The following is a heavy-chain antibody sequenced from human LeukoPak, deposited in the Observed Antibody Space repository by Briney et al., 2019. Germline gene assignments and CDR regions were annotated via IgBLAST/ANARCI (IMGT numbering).Heavy chain of an antibody. V-gene: IGHV3-7*01. CDR1: GFTFSSYW. J-gene: IGHJ4*02. D-gene: IGHD6-19*01. CDR3: ARALFRSHVAVAGTSWYFDY. CDR2: IKQDGSEK. Sequence: PGGSLRLSCAASGFTFSSYWMSWVRQAPGKGLEWVANIKQDGSEKYYVDSVKGRFTISRDNAKNSLYLQMNSLRAEDTAVYYCARALFRSHVAVAGTSWYFDYWGQGTLVTVSS.